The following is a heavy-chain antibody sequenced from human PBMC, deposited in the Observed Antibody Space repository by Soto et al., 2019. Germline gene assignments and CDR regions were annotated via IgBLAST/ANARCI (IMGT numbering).Heavy chain of an antibody. CDR1: GFTVSSNY. CDR3: AREGLITFGGVAPPGLDY. V-gene: IGHV3-66*01. Sequence: EVQLVESGGGLVQPGGSLRLSCAASGFTVSSNYMSWVRQAPGKGLEWVSVIYSGGSTYYADSVKGRFTISRDDSMNTLYLQMHSLRAEDTAVYYCAREGLITFGGVAPPGLDYWGQGTLVTVSS. D-gene: IGHD3-16*01. CDR2: IYSGGST. J-gene: IGHJ4*02.